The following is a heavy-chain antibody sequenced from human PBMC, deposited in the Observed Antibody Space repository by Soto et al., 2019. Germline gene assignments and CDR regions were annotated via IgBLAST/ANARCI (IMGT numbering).Heavy chain of an antibody. D-gene: IGHD3-22*01. V-gene: IGHV1-69*02. J-gene: IGHJ4*02. CDR1: GGTFSSYT. CDR2: IIPILGIA. Sequence: QVQLVQSGAEVKKPGSSVKVSCKASGGTFSSYTISWVRQAPGQGLEWMGRIIPILGIANYAQKFQGRVTITADKSTSTAYMELSSLRSEDTAVYYCANHDSSGYYLCYWGQGTLVTVSS. CDR3: ANHDSSGYYLCY.